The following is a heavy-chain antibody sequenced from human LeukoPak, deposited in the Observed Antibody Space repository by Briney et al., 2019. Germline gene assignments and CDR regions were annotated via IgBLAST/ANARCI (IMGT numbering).Heavy chain of an antibody. D-gene: IGHD4-17*01. CDR1: GYTFTSYY. CDR3: ARVTQDYGDYIRFDP. Sequence: ASVKVSCKASGYTFTSYYMHWVRQAPGQGLEWMGRIIPILGIANYAQKFQGRVTITADKSTSTAYMELSSLRSEDTAVYYCARVTQDYGDYIRFDPWGQGTLVTVSS. V-gene: IGHV1-69*04. CDR2: IIPILGIA. J-gene: IGHJ5*02.